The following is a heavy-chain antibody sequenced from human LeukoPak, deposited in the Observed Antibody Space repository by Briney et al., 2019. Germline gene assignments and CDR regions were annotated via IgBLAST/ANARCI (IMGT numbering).Heavy chain of an antibody. CDR2: IYYSGST. V-gene: IGHV4-59*01. D-gene: IGHD5-24*01. CDR3: ARGGRWLQSIYFDY. J-gene: IGHJ4*02. CDR1: GDSISSYY. Sequence: PSETLSLTCTVSGDSISSYYWSWIRQPPGKGLEWIGYIYYSGSTNYNPSLKSRVTISVDTSKNQFSLKLSSVTAADTAVYYCARGGRWLQSIYFDYWGQGTLVTVSS.